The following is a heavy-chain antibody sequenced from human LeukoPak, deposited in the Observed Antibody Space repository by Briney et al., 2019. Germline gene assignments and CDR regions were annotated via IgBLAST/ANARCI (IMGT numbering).Heavy chain of an antibody. V-gene: IGHV3-48*04. J-gene: IGHJ5*02. Sequence: GGSLRLTCAASGFTFRTFSMNWVRQAPGKGLEWLSYISSGSSPIYYADSVEGRFTISRDDAQNLVYLQMNSLRVEDTAVYYCTYLRTPYYNDKWLDPWGQGALVTVSS. D-gene: IGHD3/OR15-3a*01. CDR2: ISSGSSPI. CDR1: GFTFRTFS. CDR3: TYLRTPYYNDKWLDP.